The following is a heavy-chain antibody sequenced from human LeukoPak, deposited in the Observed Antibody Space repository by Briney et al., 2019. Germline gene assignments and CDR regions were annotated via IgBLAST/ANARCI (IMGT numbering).Heavy chain of an antibody. J-gene: IGHJ4*02. CDR2: LYHSGST. Sequence: SETLSLTCAVSGYSISSGYYWGWIRQPPGKGLEWIGSLYHSGSTYYNPSLKSRVTISVDTSKNQFSLKLSSVTAADTAVYYCASRFKMTTVTANYYFDYWGQGTLVTVPS. CDR3: ASRFKMTTVTANYYFDY. D-gene: IGHD4-17*01. CDR1: GYSISSGYY. V-gene: IGHV4-38-2*01.